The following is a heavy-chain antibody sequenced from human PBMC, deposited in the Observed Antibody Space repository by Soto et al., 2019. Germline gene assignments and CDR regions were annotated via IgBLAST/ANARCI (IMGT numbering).Heavy chain of an antibody. CDR2: TNAGNGNT. CDR3: GRDSKWDDTSVGMDV. J-gene: IGHJ6*04. D-gene: IGHD3-22*01. Sequence: ASVKVSCKASGYSFTRYSIHWVRQAPGQSLEWMGWTNAGNGNTKYSQKFQGRVTITRDTSASTAYMELSSLRSEDTSVYYCGRDSKWDDTSVGMDVWGKGTTVTVSS. V-gene: IGHV1-3*01. CDR1: GYSFTRYS.